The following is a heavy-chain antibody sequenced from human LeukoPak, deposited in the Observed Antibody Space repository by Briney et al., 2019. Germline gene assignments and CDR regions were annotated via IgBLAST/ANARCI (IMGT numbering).Heavy chain of an antibody. CDR1: GGTFSSYA. Sequence: AASVKVSCKASGGTFSSYAISWVRQAPGQGLEWMGGIIPIFGTANYAQKFQGRVTITADKSTSTAYMELSSLRSEDTAVYYCARRGVSSTSWFDPWGQGTLVTASS. CDR2: IIPIFGTA. CDR3: ARRGVSSTSWFDP. V-gene: IGHV1-69*06. D-gene: IGHD2-2*01. J-gene: IGHJ5*02.